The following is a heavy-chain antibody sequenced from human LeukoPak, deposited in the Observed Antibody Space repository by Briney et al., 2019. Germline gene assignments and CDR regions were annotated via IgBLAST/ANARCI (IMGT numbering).Heavy chain of an antibody. D-gene: IGHD3-9*01. CDR3: ATVGAGSFDILTGYYAGWHFDL. CDR2: ISGSGGST. Sequence: GGSLRLSCAASGFTFSSYAMSWVRQAPGKGLEWVSAISGSGGSTYYADSVKGRFTISRDNAKNSLYLLMNSLRAEDTAVYYCATVGAGSFDILTGYYAGWHFDLWGRGTLVTVSS. V-gene: IGHV3-23*01. J-gene: IGHJ2*01. CDR1: GFTFSSYA.